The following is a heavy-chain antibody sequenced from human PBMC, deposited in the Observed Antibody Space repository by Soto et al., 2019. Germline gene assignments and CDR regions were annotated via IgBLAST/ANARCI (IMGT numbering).Heavy chain of an antibody. V-gene: IGHV4-59*01. J-gene: IGHJ4*02. CDR2: IYYSGST. Sequence: SEILSLTCTVSGGSISSYYWSWIRQPPGKGLEWIGYIYYSGSTNYNPSLKSRVTISVDTSKNQFSLKLSSVTAADTAVYYCARGGGTYYYDSSGLFDYWGQGTLVTVSS. D-gene: IGHD3-22*01. CDR3: ARGGGTYYYDSSGLFDY. CDR1: GGSISSYY.